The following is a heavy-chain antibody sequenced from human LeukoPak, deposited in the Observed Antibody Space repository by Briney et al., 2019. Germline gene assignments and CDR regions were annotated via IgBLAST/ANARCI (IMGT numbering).Heavy chain of an antibody. CDR2: IYYSGST. D-gene: IGHD5-12*01. J-gene: IGHJ6*03. CDR1: GVSISSGDYY. Sequence: SETLSLTCTVSGVSISSGDYYWSWIRQPPGKGLEWIGYIYYSGSTYYNPSLKSRVTISVDTSKNQFSLKLSSVTAADTAVYYCARVGRNRGSGYSGYGYYYYMDVWGKGTTVTVSS. V-gene: IGHV4-30-4*08. CDR3: ARVGRNRGSGYSGYGYYYYMDV.